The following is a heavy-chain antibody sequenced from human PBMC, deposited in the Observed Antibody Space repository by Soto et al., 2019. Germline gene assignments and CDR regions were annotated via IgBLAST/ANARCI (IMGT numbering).Heavy chain of an antibody. CDR1: GYIFTNFY. CDR2: INPNGGST. D-gene: IGHD5-12*01. CDR3: TRWLASGDY. J-gene: IGHJ4*02. V-gene: IGHV1-46*03. Sequence: QVQLVQPGAEVKKPGASVKFSCKASGYIFTNFYIHWGRQAPGQGLEWIGIINPNGGSTNYDKNFQGRATMTRDTSTSTVYMDLSSLRSEDTAVHYCTRWLASGDYWGQGTLITVSA.